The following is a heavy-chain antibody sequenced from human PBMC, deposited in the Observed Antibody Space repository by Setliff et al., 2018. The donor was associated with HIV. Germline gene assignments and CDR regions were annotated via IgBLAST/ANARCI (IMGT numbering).Heavy chain of an antibody. V-gene: IGHV4-38-2*02. CDR3: VRGPYDYVWGSYRPNYFDY. CDR1: GYSISSGYY. CDR2: IYHSGST. Sequence: SSETLSLTCTVSGYSISSGYYWGWIRQPPGKGLEWIGSIYHSGSTYYNPSLKSRVTISVDTSKNQFSLKLSSVTAADTAVYYCVRGPYDYVWGSYRPNYFDYWGQGTLVTVSS. D-gene: IGHD3-16*02. J-gene: IGHJ4*02.